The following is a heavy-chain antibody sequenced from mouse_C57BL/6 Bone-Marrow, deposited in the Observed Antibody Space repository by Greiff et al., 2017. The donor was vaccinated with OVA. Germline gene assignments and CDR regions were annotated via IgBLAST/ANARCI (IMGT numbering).Heavy chain of an antibody. CDR2: IWTGGGP. CDR3: ARKITTVVGGYYYAMDY. V-gene: IGHV2-9-1*01. D-gene: IGHD1-1*01. J-gene: IGHJ4*01. CDR1: GFSLTSYA. Sequence: VQLQQSGPGLVAPSQSLSITCTVSGFSLTSYAISWVRQPPGKGLEWLGVIWTGGGPNYNSALKSRLSISKDNSKSQVFLKMNSLQTDDTARYYCARKITTVVGGYYYAMDYWGQGTSVTVSS.